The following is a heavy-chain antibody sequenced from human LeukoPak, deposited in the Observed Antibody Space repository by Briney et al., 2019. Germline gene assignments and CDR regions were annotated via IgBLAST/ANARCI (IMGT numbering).Heavy chain of an antibody. CDR2: MNPNSGNT. CDR1: GYTFTSYD. CDR3: ARSGVGVVTAIYYFDY. Sequence: GASVKVSCKASGYTFTSYDINWVRQATGQGLEWMGWMNPNSGNTGYAQKFQGRVTMTRNTSISTAYMELSSLRSEDTAVYYCARSGVGVVTAIYYFDYWGQGTLVTVSS. D-gene: IGHD2-21*02. V-gene: IGHV1-8*01. J-gene: IGHJ4*02.